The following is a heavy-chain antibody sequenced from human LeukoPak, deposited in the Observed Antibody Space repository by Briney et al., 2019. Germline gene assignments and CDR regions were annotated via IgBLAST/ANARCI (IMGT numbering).Heavy chain of an antibody. Sequence: PSETLSLTCAVYGGSFSDYYWGWLRQPPGKSLEWIGEINDSGSTNYNASLTSRVSISVDTSKNQFSLKLTSVTAADTALYFCARGPSSGSGSLYFDHWGQTLLVTVSS. CDR3: ARGPSSGSGSLYFDH. CDR1: GGSFSDYY. D-gene: IGHD3-10*01. J-gene: IGHJ4*02. CDR2: INDSGST. V-gene: IGHV4-34*01.